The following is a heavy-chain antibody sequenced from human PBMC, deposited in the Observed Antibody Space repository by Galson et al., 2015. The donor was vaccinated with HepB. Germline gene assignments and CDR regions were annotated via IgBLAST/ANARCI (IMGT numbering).Heavy chain of an antibody. Sequence: SLRLSCAASGFTFGDYAMSWFRQAPGKGLEWVGFIRSKAYGGTTEYAASVKGRFTISRDDSKSIAYLQMNSLKTEDTAVYYCTRGSLTGYYGVGISRREFDYWGQGTLVTVSS. CDR2: IRSKAYGGTT. J-gene: IGHJ4*02. CDR1: GFTFGDYA. CDR3: TRGSLTGYYGVGISRREFDY. D-gene: IGHD3-9*01. V-gene: IGHV3-49*03.